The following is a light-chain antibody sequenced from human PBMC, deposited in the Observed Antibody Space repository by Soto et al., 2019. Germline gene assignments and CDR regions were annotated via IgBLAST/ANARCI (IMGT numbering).Light chain of an antibody. V-gene: IGKV3-20*01. J-gene: IGKJ1*01. Sequence: EIVLTQSPGTLSLSPGERATLSCRASQSVSSSYLAWYQQKPGQAPRLLIYGASSRATCIPDRFSGSGSGTHFTLTISRLEPEDFAVYYCQQYGSSPWTFGQGTKVEIK. CDR2: GAS. CDR3: QQYGSSPWT. CDR1: QSVSSSY.